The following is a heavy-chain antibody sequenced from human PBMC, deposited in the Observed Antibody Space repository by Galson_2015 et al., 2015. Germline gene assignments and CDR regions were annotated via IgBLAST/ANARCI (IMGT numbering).Heavy chain of an antibody. D-gene: IGHD6-13*01. Sequence: CAISGDSVSANSAAWNWIRQSPSRGLEWLGRTYYRSKWYNDYAVSVESRITINPDTSKNQFSLHLNSVTPEDTAVYYCARDQGSSWYGSFDLWGQGTIVTVSS. J-gene: IGHJ3*01. V-gene: IGHV6-1*01. CDR3: ARDQGSSWYGSFDL. CDR1: GDSVSANSAA. CDR2: TYYRSKWYN.